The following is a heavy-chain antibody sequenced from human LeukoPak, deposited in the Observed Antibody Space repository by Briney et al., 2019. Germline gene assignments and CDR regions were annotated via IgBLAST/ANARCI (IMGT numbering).Heavy chain of an antibody. D-gene: IGHD3-10*01. Sequence: ASVKVSCKASGYTFTSYGISWVRQAPGQGLEWMGWISAYNGNTNYAQKLQGRVTMTTDTSTSTAYMELRSLRSDDTAVYYCARKGALWFGELFHYMDVWGKGTTVTVSS. V-gene: IGHV1-18*01. CDR1: GYTFTSYG. CDR3: ARKGALWFGELFHYMDV. CDR2: ISAYNGNT. J-gene: IGHJ6*03.